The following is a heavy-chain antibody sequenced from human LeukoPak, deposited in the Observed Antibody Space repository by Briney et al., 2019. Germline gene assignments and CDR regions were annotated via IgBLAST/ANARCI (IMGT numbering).Heavy chain of an antibody. CDR1: GFTFSSYA. V-gene: IGHV3-23*01. J-gene: IGHJ4*02. CDR2: ISGSGGST. Sequence: GGSLRLPCAASGFTFSSYAMSWVRQAPGKGLEWVSAISGSGGSTYYADSVKGRFTISRDNSKNTLYLQMNSLRAEDTAVYYCAKVVTMIVVVTPFDYWGQGTLVTVSS. CDR3: AKVVTMIVVVTPFDY. D-gene: IGHD3-22*01.